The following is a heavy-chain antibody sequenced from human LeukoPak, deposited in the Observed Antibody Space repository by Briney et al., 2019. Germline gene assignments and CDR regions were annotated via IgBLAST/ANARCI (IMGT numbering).Heavy chain of an antibody. D-gene: IGHD3-22*01. CDR3: ARRRVVTMIVADDAFDI. CDR1: GYSFTSYW. V-gene: IGHV5-51*01. Sequence: GESLKISCKGSGYSFTSYWIGWVRQMPGKGLEWMGIIYPGDPDTRYSPSFQGQVTISADKSISTAYLQWSSLKASDTAMYYCARRRVVTMIVADDAFDIWGQGTMVTVSS. CDR2: IYPGDPDT. J-gene: IGHJ3*02.